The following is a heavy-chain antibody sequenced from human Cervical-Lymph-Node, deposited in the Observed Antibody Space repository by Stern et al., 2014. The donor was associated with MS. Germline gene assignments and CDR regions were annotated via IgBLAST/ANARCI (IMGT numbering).Heavy chain of an antibody. CDR1: GFTFNKFW. V-gene: IGHV5-51*03. D-gene: IGHD6-19*01. Sequence: EVQLVESGAEVKKPGESLKISCKGSGFTFNKFWIGWVRQMPGQGLEWLGIIYPGSSDTRYSPSVQGLVTISADESTSTAYLQWSSLKASDTAIYYCAIPKSSGWYASDAFHQWGQGTMVTVSS. CDR2: IYPGSSDT. CDR3: AIPKSSGWYASDAFHQ. J-gene: IGHJ3*01.